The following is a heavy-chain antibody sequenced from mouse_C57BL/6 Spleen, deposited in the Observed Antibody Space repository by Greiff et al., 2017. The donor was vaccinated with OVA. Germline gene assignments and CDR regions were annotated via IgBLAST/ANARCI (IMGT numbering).Heavy chain of an antibody. D-gene: IGHD1-1*01. CDR2: IDPSDSYT. Sequence: VQLQQPGAELVRPGTSVKLSCKASGYTFTSYWMHWVEQRPGQGLEWIGVIDPSDSYTNYNQKFKGKATLTVDTSSSTAYMQLSSLTSEDSAVYYCARGVYGGDYFDYWGQGTTLTVSS. CDR3: ARGVYGGDYFDY. V-gene: IGHV1-59*01. J-gene: IGHJ2*01. CDR1: GYTFTSYW.